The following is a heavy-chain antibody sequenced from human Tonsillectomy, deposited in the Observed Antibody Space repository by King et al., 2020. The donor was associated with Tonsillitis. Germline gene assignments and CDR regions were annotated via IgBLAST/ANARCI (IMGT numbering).Heavy chain of an antibody. D-gene: IGHD2-15*01. CDR2: ISFDGSNK. J-gene: IGHJ6*04. CDR3: ARGSECGSGDSCYSYYYFAMDV. Sequence: VQLVESGGGVVQPGRSLRLSCAASGFTFSINAMHWVRQAPGKGLEWVAVISFDGSNKYYADSLKGRFTISRDNFKNTLYLTMSSLRDEDTAVYYCARGSECGSGDSCYSYYYFAMDVWGEGTTVTVPS. V-gene: IGHV3-30*04. CDR1: GFTFSINA.